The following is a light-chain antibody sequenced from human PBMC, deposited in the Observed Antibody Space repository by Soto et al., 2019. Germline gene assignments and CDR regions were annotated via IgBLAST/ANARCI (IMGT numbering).Light chain of an antibody. Sequence: DIQMTQSTSSVSASVGDIVTITCRASQGISSWLAWYQQKPGKAPKLLIYAASSLQSGVPSRFSGSGSGTDFPLAVSTRQPVYFAHYYGQGANRFPLTLSGGTKGDIK. CDR3: QGANRFPLT. CDR2: AAS. J-gene: IGKJ4*02. CDR1: QGISSW. V-gene: IGKV1D-12*01.